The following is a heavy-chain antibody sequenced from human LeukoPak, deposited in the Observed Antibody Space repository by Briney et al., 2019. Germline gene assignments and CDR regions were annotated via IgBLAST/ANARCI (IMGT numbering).Heavy chain of an antibody. Sequence: GGSLRLSCAASGFTFSTYTMHWVRQAPGKGLEWVAVISYDGSNEYCADSVKGRFTISRDNSKNTLYLQMNSLRAEDTAVYYCARNHYGDYYLDYWGQGTLVTVSS. J-gene: IGHJ4*02. CDR3: ARNHYGDYYLDY. CDR2: ISYDGSNE. CDR1: GFTFSTYT. V-gene: IGHV3-30-3*01. D-gene: IGHD4-17*01.